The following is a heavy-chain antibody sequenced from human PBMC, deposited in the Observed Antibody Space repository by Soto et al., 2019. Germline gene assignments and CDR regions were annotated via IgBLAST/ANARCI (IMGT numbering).Heavy chain of an antibody. D-gene: IGHD3-10*01. J-gene: IGHJ6*02. CDR3: ARVNKYYYGSGSYYPPYGMDV. Sequence: QVQLVQSGAEVKKPGSSVKVSCKASGGTFSSYAISWVRQAPGQGLEWMGGIIPIFGTANYAQKFQGRVTITADESTSTAYMELSSLRSEDTAVYYCARVNKYYYGSGSYYPPYGMDVWGQGTTVTVSS. V-gene: IGHV1-69*01. CDR1: GGTFSSYA. CDR2: IIPIFGTA.